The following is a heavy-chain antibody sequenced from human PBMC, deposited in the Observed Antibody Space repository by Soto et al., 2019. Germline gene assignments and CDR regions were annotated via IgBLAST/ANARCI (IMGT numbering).Heavy chain of an antibody. J-gene: IGHJ4*02. CDR2: INAGNGNT. CDR1: GYTFTSYT. Sequence: ASVKVSCKASGYTFTSYTMHWVRQAPGQRLEWMGWINAGNGNTKYSQKLQGRVSITRDTSASTAYMELSSLRSEDTALYYCAGGEVFFGYWGQGTLVTVSS. V-gene: IGHV1-3*01. CDR3: AGGEVFFGY. D-gene: IGHD3-3*01.